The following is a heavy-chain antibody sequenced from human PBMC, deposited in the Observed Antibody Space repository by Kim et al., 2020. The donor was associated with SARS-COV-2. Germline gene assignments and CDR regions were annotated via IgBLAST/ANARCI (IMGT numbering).Heavy chain of an antibody. CDR3: ARGVSSSWYPKYYYYYGMDV. Sequence: SETLSLTCAVYGGSFSGYYWSWIRQPPGKGLEWIGEINHSGSTNYNPSLKSRVTISVDTSKNQFSLKLSSVTAADTAVYYCARGVSSSWYPKYYYYYGMDVWGQGTTVTVSS. J-gene: IGHJ6*02. D-gene: IGHD6-13*01. V-gene: IGHV4-34*01. CDR2: INHSGST. CDR1: GGSFSGYY.